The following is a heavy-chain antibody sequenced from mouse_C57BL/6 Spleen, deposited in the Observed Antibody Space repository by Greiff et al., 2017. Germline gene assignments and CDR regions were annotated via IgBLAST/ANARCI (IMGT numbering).Heavy chain of an antibody. CDR1: GFTFTDYY. CDR3: ARYKGFCDY. Sequence: DVMLVESGGGLVQPGGSLSLSCAASGFTFTDYYMSWVRQPPGKALEWLGFIRNKANGYTTEYSASVKGRFTISRDNSQSILYLQMNALRAEDSATYYCARYKGFCDYWGQGTTLTVSS. D-gene: IGHD3-3*01. V-gene: IGHV7-3*01. CDR2: IRNKANGYTT. J-gene: IGHJ2*01.